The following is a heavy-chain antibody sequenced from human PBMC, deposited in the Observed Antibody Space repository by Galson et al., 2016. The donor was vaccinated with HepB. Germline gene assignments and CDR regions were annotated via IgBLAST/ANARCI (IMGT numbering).Heavy chain of an antibody. V-gene: IGHV4-59*01. J-gene: IGHJ4*02. D-gene: IGHD1-20*01. Sequence: SETLSLTCNVSGDSIFSYYWTWIRQSPGKGLEWIGYIFNTGRTTYNPSLKSRVTISTDTSKTQFSLKLSSMTAADTAMYYCALRGYCSGDNCPPYFDYWGQGALVTVSS. CDR1: GDSIFSYY. CDR2: IFNTGRT. CDR3: ALRGYCSGDNCPPYFDY.